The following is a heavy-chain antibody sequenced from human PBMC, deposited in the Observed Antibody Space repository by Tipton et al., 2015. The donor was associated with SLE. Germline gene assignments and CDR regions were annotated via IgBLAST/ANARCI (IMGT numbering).Heavy chain of an antibody. CDR2: INHSGST. D-gene: IGHD2-2*01. J-gene: IGHJ3*01. V-gene: IGHV4-34*01. CDR1: GDSISKYY. CDR3: ARMGLCTTTTCNEGAFDV. Sequence: TLSLTCTVSGDSISKYYWSWIRQPPGKGLEWIGEINHSGSTNYNPSLKSRVTISVDTSKNQFSLKLTFVSAADTAIYYCARMGLCTTTTCNEGAFDVWGQGSMVTVSS.